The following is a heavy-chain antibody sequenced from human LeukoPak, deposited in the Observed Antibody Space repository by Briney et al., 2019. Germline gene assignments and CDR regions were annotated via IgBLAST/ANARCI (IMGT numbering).Heavy chain of an antibody. CDR3: TSRSGY. V-gene: IGHV3-49*04. Sequence: GGLVQPGRSLRLSCTASGFTFGDYAMSWVRQAPGKGLEWVGFIRSKAYGGTTEYAASVKGRFTISRDDSKSIAYLQMNSLKTEDTAVYYCTSRSGYWGQGTLVTVSS. CDR1: GFTFGDYA. CDR2: IRSKAYGGTT. J-gene: IGHJ4*02. D-gene: IGHD3-3*01.